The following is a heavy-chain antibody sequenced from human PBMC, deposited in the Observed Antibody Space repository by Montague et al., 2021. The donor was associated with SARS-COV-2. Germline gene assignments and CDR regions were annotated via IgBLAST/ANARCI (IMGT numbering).Heavy chain of an antibody. D-gene: IGHD2-2*01. CDR1: GDSVCIIILS. J-gene: IGHJ4*02. Sequence: CAISGDSVCIIILSWNWIRHSSSRRPEQLGRTYYRLKWYNDYAESVKSRITIDPDTSKHQFSLHLNSVTPEDTAVYYCARIPVGSKYYFDFWGQGTLVTVSS. CDR2: TYYRLKWYN. CDR3: ARIPVGSKYYFDF. V-gene: IGHV6-1*01.